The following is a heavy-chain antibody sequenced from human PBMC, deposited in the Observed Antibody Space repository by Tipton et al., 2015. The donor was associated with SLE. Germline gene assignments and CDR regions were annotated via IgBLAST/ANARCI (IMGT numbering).Heavy chain of an antibody. D-gene: IGHD2-2*01. CDR1: GGSISSGGYY. Sequence: TLSLTCTVSGGSISSGGYYWSWIRQHPGKGLEGIGFIYYSGSTYYNPPLKSRVTISVDTAKNQFSLKLSSVTAADTAVYYCARGPYSSSASGPIGYDPWGPGTLMTVSS. CDR3: ARGPYSSSASGPIGYDP. J-gene: IGHJ5*02. CDR2: IYYSGST. V-gene: IGHV4-31*03.